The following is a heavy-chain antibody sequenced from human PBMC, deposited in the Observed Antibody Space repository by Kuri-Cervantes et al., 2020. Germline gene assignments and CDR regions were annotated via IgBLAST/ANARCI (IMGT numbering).Heavy chain of an antibody. CDR3: ARDLGYCSGGSCSS. Sequence: ASVKVSCKASGYTFTSYDINWVRQAPGQGLEWMGWISAYNGNINYAQKLQGRVTMTTDTSTSTAYMELRSLRSDDTAVYYCARDLGYCSGGSCSSWGQGTLVTVSS. V-gene: IGHV1-18*01. CDR1: GYTFTSYD. J-gene: IGHJ4*02. D-gene: IGHD2-15*01. CDR2: ISAYNGNI.